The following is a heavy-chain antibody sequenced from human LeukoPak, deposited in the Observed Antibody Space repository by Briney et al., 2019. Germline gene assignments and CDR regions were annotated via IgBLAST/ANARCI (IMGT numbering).Heavy chain of an antibody. CDR1: GYTFTSYD. Sequence: ASVKVSCKASGYTFTSYDISWVRQAPGQGLEWMGWISAYNGNTNYAQKLQGRVTMTTDTSTSTAYMDLRSLRSDDTAVYYCARGPTGARAGFYGSGSYYLLDPWGQGTLVTVSS. CDR3: ARGPTGARAGFYGSGSYYLLDP. V-gene: IGHV1-18*01. J-gene: IGHJ5*02. D-gene: IGHD3-10*01. CDR2: ISAYNGNT.